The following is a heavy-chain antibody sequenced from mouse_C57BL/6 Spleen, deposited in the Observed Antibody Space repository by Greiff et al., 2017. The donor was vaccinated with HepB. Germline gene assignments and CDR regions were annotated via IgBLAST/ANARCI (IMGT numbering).Heavy chain of an antibody. J-gene: IGHJ2*01. Sequence: VQLQQPGAELVRPGASVKLSCTASGFNIKDYYMHWVKQRPEQGLEWIGRIDPEDGDTEYAPKFQGKATMTADTSSNTAYLQLSSLTSEDTAVYYCTTMVTTRAYYFDYWGQGTTLTVSS. D-gene: IGHD2-1*01. CDR1: GFNIKDYY. CDR3: TTMVTTRAYYFDY. V-gene: IGHV14-1*01. CDR2: IDPEDGDT.